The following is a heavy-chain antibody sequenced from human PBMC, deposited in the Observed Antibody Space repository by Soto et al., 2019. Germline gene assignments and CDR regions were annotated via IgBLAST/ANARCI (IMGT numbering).Heavy chain of an antibody. D-gene: IGHD2-15*01. J-gene: IGHJ4*01. Sequence: GGSLRLSCAASGFTFSSSAMSWVRQAPGKGLEWVSTIASSGGNTDYVDSVKGRFTISRDNSKNTLTLQMNSLRAEDTAIYYCANIYRTLFTATPSFDLWGHGTRVTVSS. CDR3: ANIYRTLFTATPSFDL. CDR1: GFTFSSSA. CDR2: IASSGGNT. V-gene: IGHV3-23*01.